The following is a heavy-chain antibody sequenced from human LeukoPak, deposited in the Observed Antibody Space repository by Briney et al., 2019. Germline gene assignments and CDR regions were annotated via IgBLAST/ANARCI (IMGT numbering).Heavy chain of an antibody. CDR3: ARDPVLRYFDWPN. J-gene: IGHJ4*02. CDR1: GFTFGDYA. Sequence: GGSLRLSCTASGFTFGDYAMSWVRQAPGKGLEWVGFIRSKAYGGTTEYAASVKGRFTISRDNSKNTLYLQMNSLRAEDTAVYYCARDPVLRYFDWPNWGQGTLVTVSS. CDR2: IRSKAYGGTT. V-gene: IGHV3-49*04. D-gene: IGHD3-9*01.